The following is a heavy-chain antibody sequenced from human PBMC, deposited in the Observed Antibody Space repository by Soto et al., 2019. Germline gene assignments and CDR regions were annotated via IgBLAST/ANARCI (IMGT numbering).Heavy chain of an antibody. D-gene: IGHD4-4*01. Sequence: PGGSLRLSCSCSGFAFGDYAITWVRQAPGRGLEWVSFIRNKPYGGTAEYAASVKDRFIVSRDDSKNTAYLQMNRLKTEDSGVYFCARDGYINPDYWGPGTLVTVSS. CDR1: GFAFGDYA. J-gene: IGHJ4*02. V-gene: IGHV3-49*04. CDR2: IRNKPYGGTA. CDR3: ARDGYINPDY.